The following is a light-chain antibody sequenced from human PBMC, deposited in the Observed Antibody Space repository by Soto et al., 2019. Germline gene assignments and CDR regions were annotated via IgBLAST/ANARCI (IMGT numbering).Light chain of an antibody. CDR3: QQHDTSLTWT. Sequence: EIVLTQAPGTLSLSPGEGATLSCRASQSIGSNYLAWYQQKPGQAPRLLIYGASKRATGIPDRFSGSGSGTEFTLTIRRLEPEDFAIFYCQQHDTSLTWTFGQGTKVDNK. CDR2: GAS. CDR1: QSIGSNY. V-gene: IGKV3-20*01. J-gene: IGKJ1*01.